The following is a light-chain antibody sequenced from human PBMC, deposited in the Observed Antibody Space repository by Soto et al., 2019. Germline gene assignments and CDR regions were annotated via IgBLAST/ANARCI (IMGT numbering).Light chain of an antibody. J-gene: IGKJ4*01. CDR3: KQRSNWT. Sequence: EIVLTQSPATLSLSPGERATLSCRASQSVSSYLAWYQQKPGQAPRLLIYDASNRASGIPARFSVSGSGTDFTLTIRSLEPADFAVYYCKQRSNWTFGGGTKVEIK. CDR2: DAS. V-gene: IGKV3-11*01. CDR1: QSVSSY.